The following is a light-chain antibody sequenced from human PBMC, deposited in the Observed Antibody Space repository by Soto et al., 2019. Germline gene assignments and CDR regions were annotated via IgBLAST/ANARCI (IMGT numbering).Light chain of an antibody. V-gene: IGLV1-40*01. Sequence: QSVLTQPPSVSGAPGQRVTISCTGSSSNIGAGYDVHWYQHLPGTAPKLLIYGNNNRPSGVPDRFSGSKSGTSASLAITGLHAEDEADYYCQSYDSRLWGFGGGTKVTVL. J-gene: IGLJ3*02. CDR1: SSNIGAGYD. CDR3: QSYDSRLWG. CDR2: GNN.